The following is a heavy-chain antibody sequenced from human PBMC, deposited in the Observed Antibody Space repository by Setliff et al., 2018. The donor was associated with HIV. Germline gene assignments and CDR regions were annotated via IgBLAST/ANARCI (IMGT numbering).Heavy chain of an antibody. D-gene: IGHD3-10*01. CDR1: GYTFTSFG. V-gene: IGHV1-18*01. CDR2: ISLYNDDT. J-gene: IGHJ4*02. Sequence: ASVKVSCKASGYTFTSFGLSWVRQAPGQGLEWMAWISLYNDDTNLAPRFRGRVTLTTDTSKRTAYMELTSLTSDDTAVYYCATDRTQTGMNMVRGRLTDPARYPLDYWGRGTLVTVSS. CDR3: ATDRTQTGMNMVRGRLTDPARYPLDY.